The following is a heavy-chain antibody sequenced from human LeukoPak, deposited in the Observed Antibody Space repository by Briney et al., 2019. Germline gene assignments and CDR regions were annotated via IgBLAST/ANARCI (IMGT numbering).Heavy chain of an antibody. D-gene: IGHD3-9*01. CDR1: GITFSADW. CDR2: MKQDGSEM. J-gene: IGHJ5*02. Sequence: GGSLRLSCAASGITFSADWMAWVRQAPGKGLEWVANMKQDGSEMHYVDSAKGRFTISRDNAKNSLYLQMNTLRPEDTAVYYCARNFDSNWFDPWGQGTLVTVSS. CDR3: ARNFDSNWFDP. V-gene: IGHV3-7*01.